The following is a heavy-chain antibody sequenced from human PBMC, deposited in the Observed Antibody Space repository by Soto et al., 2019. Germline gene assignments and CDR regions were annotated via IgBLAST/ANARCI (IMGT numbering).Heavy chain of an antibody. CDR2: INPNSGIT. CDR1: GYRFISYY. V-gene: IGHV1-46*01. D-gene: IGHD5-18*01. J-gene: IGHJ4*02. CDR3: ARDTGYSYGYGAVDY. Sequence: ASVKVSCKASGYRFISYYMHWVRQAPGQGLEWMGIINPNSGITNYAQNFQGRVTMTRDTSTSTVYMELSSLRSEDTAVYYCARDTGYSYGYGAVDYWGQGTLVTVSS.